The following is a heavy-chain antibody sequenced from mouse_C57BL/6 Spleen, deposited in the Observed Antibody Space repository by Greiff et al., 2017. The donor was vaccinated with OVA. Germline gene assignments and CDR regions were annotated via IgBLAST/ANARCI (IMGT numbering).Heavy chain of an antibody. Sequence: EVMLVESGGDLVKPGGSLKLSCAASGFTFSSYGMSWVRQTPDKRLEWVATISSGGSYTYYPDSVKGRFTISRDNAKNTLYLQMSSLKSEDTAMYYCARHRGGYGSSYNFDYWGQGTTLTVSS. D-gene: IGHD1-1*01. CDR1: GFTFSSYG. V-gene: IGHV5-6*01. CDR2: ISSGGSYT. J-gene: IGHJ2*01. CDR3: ARHRGGYGSSYNFDY.